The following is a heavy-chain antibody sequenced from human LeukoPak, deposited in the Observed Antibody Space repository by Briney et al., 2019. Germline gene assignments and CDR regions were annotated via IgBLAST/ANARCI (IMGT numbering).Heavy chain of an antibody. CDR3: ARDRLGGYSYVY. CDR1: GGSVSSGSYF. J-gene: IGHJ4*02. D-gene: IGHD5-12*01. V-gene: IGHV4-61*01. CDR2: IYDSGRT. Sequence: SETLSLTCTVSGGSVSSGSYFWTWIRQSPGKRLEYVGYIYDSGRTYYNPSLKSRVTISKDTSKNQFSLKLSSVTAADTAVYYCARDRLGGYSYVYWGQGSLVTVSS.